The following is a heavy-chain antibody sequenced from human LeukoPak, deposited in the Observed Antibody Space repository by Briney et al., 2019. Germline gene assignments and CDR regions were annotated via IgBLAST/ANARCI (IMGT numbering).Heavy chain of an antibody. CDR3: ARGGYYGSGNDFRFDP. Sequence: SETLSLTCTVSGGSISSSSYYWGWIRQPPGKGLEWIGSIYYSGSTYYNPSLKSRVTISVDTSKNQFSLKLNSVTAADTAVYYCARGGYYGSGNDFRFDPWGQGTLVTVSS. J-gene: IGHJ5*02. D-gene: IGHD3-10*01. CDR1: GGSISSSSYY. V-gene: IGHV4-39*07. CDR2: IYYSGST.